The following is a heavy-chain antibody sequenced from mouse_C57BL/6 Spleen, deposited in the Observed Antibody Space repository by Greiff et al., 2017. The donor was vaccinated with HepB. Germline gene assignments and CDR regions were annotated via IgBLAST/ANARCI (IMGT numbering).Heavy chain of an antibody. CDR1: GYSITSDY. Sequence: EVQLQESGPGLAKPSQTLSLTCPVTGYSITSDYWNWIRKFPGNKLEYMGYISYSGSTYYNPSLKSRISKTRDTSKNQYYLQLNSVTTEDTATYYCSWGVIYYGNYDAMDYSGQGTSVTVSS. CDR3: SWGVIYYGNYDAMDY. V-gene: IGHV3-8*01. J-gene: IGHJ4*01. CDR2: ISYSGST. D-gene: IGHD2-1*01.